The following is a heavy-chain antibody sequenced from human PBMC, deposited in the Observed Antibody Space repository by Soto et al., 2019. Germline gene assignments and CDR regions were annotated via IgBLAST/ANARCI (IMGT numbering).Heavy chain of an antibody. CDR3: ARFYYDSSGYTNYGMDV. D-gene: IGHD3-22*01. CDR1: GCTFSSYG. Sequence: GRPMRLSSVAAGCTFSSYGSHCVRQDPGKGPLWVSRIKSDGSGTYYADSVQGRLTISRDNAKNTLYLQMNSLRAEDTAVYYCARFYYDSSGYTNYGMDVWGQGTTVTVSS. V-gene: IGHV3-74*01. J-gene: IGHJ6*02. CDR2: IKSDGSGT.